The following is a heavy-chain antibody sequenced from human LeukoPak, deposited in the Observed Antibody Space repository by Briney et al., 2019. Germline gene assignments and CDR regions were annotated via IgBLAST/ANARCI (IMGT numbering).Heavy chain of an antibody. V-gene: IGHV3-30*04. CDR2: ISYDGRQN. D-gene: IGHD3-3*01. J-gene: IGHJ4*02. CDR1: GFTFSTYA. Sequence: PGGSLRLSCAASGFTFSTYAMNWVRQAPGKGLEWVAVISYDGRQNYYADSVKGRFTISRDNSKNTLYLQMNSLRAEDTAVYCCAKAGQEIWSGYYNGDLAFDYWGQGTLVTVSS. CDR3: AKAGQEIWSGYYNGDLAFDY.